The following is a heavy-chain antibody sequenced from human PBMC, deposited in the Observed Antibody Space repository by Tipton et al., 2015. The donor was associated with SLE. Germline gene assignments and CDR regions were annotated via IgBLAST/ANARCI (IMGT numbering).Heavy chain of an antibody. Sequence: LRLSCTVSGGSISSGGHFWSWIRQHSGKGLEWIGYIYYSGSTYNNPSLKSRVTISVDTSKNQFSLKLSSVTAADTAVYYCARIPAITMVQGVISAFDIWGQGTMVTVSS. CDR2: IYYSGST. V-gene: IGHV4-31*03. CDR1: GGSISSGGHF. D-gene: IGHD3-10*01. J-gene: IGHJ3*02. CDR3: ARIPAITMVQGVISAFDI.